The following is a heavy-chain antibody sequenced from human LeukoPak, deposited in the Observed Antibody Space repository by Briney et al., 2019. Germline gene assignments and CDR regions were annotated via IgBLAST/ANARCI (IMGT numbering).Heavy chain of an antibody. CDR1: GYTFTSYA. Sequence: ASVKVSCKASGYTFTSYAIHWVRQAPGQRFEWMGWINVGNGNTEYSQKFQGRVTITRDTSASTAYMELSSLRSEDTAVYYCARDPRQLWLDYWGQGTLVTVSS. V-gene: IGHV1-3*01. J-gene: IGHJ4*02. CDR3: ARDPRQLWLDY. D-gene: IGHD5-18*01. CDR2: INVGNGNT.